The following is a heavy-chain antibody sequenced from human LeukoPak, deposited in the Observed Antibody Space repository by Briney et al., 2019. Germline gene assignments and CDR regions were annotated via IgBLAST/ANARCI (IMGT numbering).Heavy chain of an antibody. CDR3: ARSGIAAAGTGEYYYYMDV. Sequence: PSETLSLTCAVYGGSFSGYYWSWIRQPPGKGLECIGEINHSGSTNYNPSLKSRVTISVDTSKNQFSLKLSSVTAADTAVYYCARSGIAAAGTGEYYYYMDVWGKGTTVTVSS. V-gene: IGHV4-34*01. CDR1: GGSFSGYY. D-gene: IGHD6-13*01. J-gene: IGHJ6*03. CDR2: INHSGST.